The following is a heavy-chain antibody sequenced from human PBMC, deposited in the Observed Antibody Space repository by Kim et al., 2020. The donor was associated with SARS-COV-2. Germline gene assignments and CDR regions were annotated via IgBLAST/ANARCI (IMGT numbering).Heavy chain of an antibody. CDR3: ARMDFRRGTDY. V-gene: IGHV3-53*01. CDR1: GFTVSNNY. J-gene: IGHJ4*02. Sequence: GGSLRLSCVVSGFTVSNNYMSWVRQAPGTGLEWVSLIYSGGSTYYADSVKGRITISRDASKNTVYLQMNSLRAEDTAVYYCARMDFRRGTDYWGQGTLVT. D-gene: IGHD3-3*01. CDR2: IYSGGST.